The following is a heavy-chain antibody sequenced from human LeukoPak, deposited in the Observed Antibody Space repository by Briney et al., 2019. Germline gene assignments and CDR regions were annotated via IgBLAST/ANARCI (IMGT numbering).Heavy chain of an antibody. J-gene: IGHJ4*02. D-gene: IGHD1-26*01. CDR1: GYTFSGYY. V-gene: IGHV1-2*02. CDR3: ATLGATSFDY. CDR2: IVPHSGGT. Sequence: ASVKVSCKTSGYTFSGYYIHWVRQAPGQGLEWMGWIVPHSGGTKYAQKFQGRVTMTRDTSISTAYMELSRLRYDDTAVYYCATLGATSFDYWGQGALVTVSS.